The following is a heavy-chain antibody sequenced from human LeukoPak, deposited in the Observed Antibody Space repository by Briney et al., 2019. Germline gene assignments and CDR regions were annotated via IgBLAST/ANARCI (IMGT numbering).Heavy chain of an antibody. V-gene: IGHV4-59*08. J-gene: IGHJ6*02. D-gene: IGHD3-10*01. Sequence: SETLSLTCTVSGGSISGYYWSYTRQSPGQGLEWIGYIFSSGTTLYNPSLRGRVTLSVDTSRNDISLKLTSVTAADTAVYYCARHDRVPLYQHGMDVRGQGTTATVSS. CDR2: IFSSGTT. CDR3: ARHDRVPLYQHGMDV. CDR1: GGSISGYY.